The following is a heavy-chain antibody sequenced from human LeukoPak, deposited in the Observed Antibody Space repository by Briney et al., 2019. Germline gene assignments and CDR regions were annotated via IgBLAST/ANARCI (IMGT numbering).Heavy chain of an antibody. Sequence: PSETLSLTCAVSGGSISSGGYSWSWIRQPPGKGLEWIGYIYHSGSTYYNPSLKSRVTISVDRSKNQFSLKLSSVTAADTAVYYCARGGAHDTLDYWGQGTLVTVSS. J-gene: IGHJ4*02. D-gene: IGHD3-9*01. CDR3: ARGGAHDTLDY. CDR2: IYHSGST. V-gene: IGHV4-30-2*01. CDR1: GGSISSGGYS.